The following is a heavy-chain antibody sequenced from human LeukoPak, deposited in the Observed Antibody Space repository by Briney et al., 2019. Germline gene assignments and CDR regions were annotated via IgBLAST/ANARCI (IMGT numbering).Heavy chain of an antibody. CDR1: GGSISSYY. CDR2: IYYSGST. Sequence: SETLSLTCTVSGGSISSYYWSWIRQPPGKGLEWIGYIYYSGSTNYNPSLKSRVTISVDTSKNQFSLKLSSVTAADTAVYYCARQLGIAAAVALDYWGQGTLVTVSS. J-gene: IGHJ4*02. CDR3: ARQLGIAAAVALDY. D-gene: IGHD6-13*01. V-gene: IGHV4-59*08.